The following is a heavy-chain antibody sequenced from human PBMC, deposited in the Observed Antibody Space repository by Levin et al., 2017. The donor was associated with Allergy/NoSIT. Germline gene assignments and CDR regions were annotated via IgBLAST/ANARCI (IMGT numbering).Heavy chain of an antibody. V-gene: IGHV3-23*01. CDR3: ANHVGSGYYSY. Sequence: GGSLRLSCAASGFTFSSYAMSWVRQAPGKGLEWVSAISGSGGSTYYADSVKGRFTISRDNSKNTLYLQMNSLRAEDTAVYYCANHVGSGYYSYWGQGTLVTVSS. D-gene: IGHD3-22*01. J-gene: IGHJ4*02. CDR2: ISGSGGST. CDR1: GFTFSSYA.